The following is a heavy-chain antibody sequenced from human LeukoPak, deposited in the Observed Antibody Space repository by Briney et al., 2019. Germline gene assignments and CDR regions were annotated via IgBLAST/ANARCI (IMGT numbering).Heavy chain of an antibody. CDR3: AKYYSSSWIYYFDY. V-gene: IGHV3-23*01. Sequence: GGSLRLSCAASGFTFRNFAMSWVRQAPGKGLEWVSAISGSGGSTYYADSVKGRFTISRDNSKNTLYLQMNSLRAEDTAVYYCAKYYSSSWIYYFDYWGQGTLVTVSS. D-gene: IGHD6-13*01. CDR1: GFTFRNFA. CDR2: ISGSGGST. J-gene: IGHJ4*02.